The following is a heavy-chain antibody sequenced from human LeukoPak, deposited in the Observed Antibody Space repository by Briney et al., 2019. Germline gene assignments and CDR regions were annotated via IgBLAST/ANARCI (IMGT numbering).Heavy chain of an antibody. D-gene: IGHD3-22*01. Sequence: SETLSLTCTVSGGAITGSSYYRGWIRQSPGKGLEWIGSLYYSGSIYYNPSLKSRVSMSADTSKNQFSLKLNSLTAADRAVYYCARQYYDSTGYYYFDHWDQGTLVTVSS. CDR3: ARQYYDSTGYYYFDH. V-gene: IGHV4-39*01. J-gene: IGHJ4*02. CDR1: GGAITGSSYY. CDR2: LYYSGSI.